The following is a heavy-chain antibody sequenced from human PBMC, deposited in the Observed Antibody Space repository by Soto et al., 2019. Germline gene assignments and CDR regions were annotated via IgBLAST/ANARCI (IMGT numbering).Heavy chain of an antibody. D-gene: IGHD5-12*01. Sequence: QVQLQESGPGLVKPSQTLSLTCTVSGGSISSGDYYWSWIRQPPGKGLEWIGYIYYSGSTYYNPSLKSRGTISVDTSKNQFSLKLSSVTAADTAVYYWARDPRVATHWDGMDVWGQGTTVTVSS. CDR2: IYYSGST. CDR3: ARDPRVATHWDGMDV. J-gene: IGHJ6*02. CDR1: GGSISSGDYY. V-gene: IGHV4-30-4*01.